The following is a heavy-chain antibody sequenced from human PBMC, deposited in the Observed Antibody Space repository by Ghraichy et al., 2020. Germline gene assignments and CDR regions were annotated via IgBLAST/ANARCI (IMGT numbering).Heavy chain of an antibody. CDR1: GGSISSSSSY. J-gene: IGHJ4*02. V-gene: IGHV4-39*01. D-gene: IGHD5-24*01. Sequence: SETLSLTCTVSGGSISSSSSYWGWIRQPPGKGLEWIGSIYYTGSTFDNPSLKSRVTMSVDTSKNQFSLKLTSVTAADTALYYCARHGGRWLQFWDMPADYWGQGTLVTVSS. CDR2: IYYTGST. CDR3: ARHGGRWLQFWDMPADY.